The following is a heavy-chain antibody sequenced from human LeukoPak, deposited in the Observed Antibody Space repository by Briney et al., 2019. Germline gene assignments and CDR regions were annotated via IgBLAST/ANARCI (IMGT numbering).Heavy chain of an antibody. J-gene: IGHJ3*02. D-gene: IGHD3-22*01. Sequence: GGSLRLSCAASGFTFSSYEMNWVRQAPGKGLEWVSYISSSGSTIYYADSVKGRFTISRDNAKNSLYLQMNSLRAEDTAVYYCAYDSSGYYAPAIWGQGTMVTVSS. CDR3: AYDSSGYYAPAI. CDR1: GFTFSSYE. V-gene: IGHV3-48*03. CDR2: ISSSGSTI.